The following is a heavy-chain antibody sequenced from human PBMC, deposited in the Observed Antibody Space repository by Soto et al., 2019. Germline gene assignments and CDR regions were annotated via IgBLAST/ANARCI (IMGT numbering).Heavy chain of an antibody. CDR1: GGSISSYY. V-gene: IGHV4-59*08. J-gene: IGHJ5*02. CDR3: ARPMYYYGSGSYVSWFDP. CDR2: IYYSGST. Sequence: SETLSLTCTVSGGSISSYYWSWIRQPPGKGLEWIGYIYYSGSTNYNPSLKSRVTISVDTSKNQFSLKLSSVTAADTAVYYCARPMYYYGSGSYVSWFDPWGQGTLVTVSS. D-gene: IGHD3-10*01.